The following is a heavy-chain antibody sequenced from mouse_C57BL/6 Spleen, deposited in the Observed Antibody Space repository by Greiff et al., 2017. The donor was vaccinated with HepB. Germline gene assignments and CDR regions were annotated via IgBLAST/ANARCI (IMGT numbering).Heavy chain of an antibody. CDR3: ARRDGSSYDY. D-gene: IGHD1-1*01. J-gene: IGHJ2*01. V-gene: IGHV5-9*01. CDR1: GFTFSSYT. CDR2: ISGGGGNT. Sequence: EVKLVESGGGLVKPGGSLKLSCAASGFTFSSYTMSWVRQTPEKRLEWVATISGGGGNTYYPDSVKGRFTISRDNAKNTLYLQMSSLRSEDTALYYCARRDGSSYDYWGQGTTLTVSS.